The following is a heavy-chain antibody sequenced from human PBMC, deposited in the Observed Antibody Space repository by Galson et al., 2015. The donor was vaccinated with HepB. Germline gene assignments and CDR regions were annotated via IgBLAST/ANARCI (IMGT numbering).Heavy chain of an antibody. J-gene: IGHJ4*02. D-gene: IGHD6-13*01. CDR2: ASGSGGST. CDR1: GFTFSTYA. V-gene: IGHV3-23*01. CDR3: SKGIAAPGYNAIDY. Sequence: SLRFSCAASGFTFSTYAMCWLRQVPVKGLEWVSAASGSGGSTDYADSVTRPLTIPRDKSTNTLHLQMNSLRVADTAVYYCSKGIAAPGYNAIDYWGQGTLVTVSS.